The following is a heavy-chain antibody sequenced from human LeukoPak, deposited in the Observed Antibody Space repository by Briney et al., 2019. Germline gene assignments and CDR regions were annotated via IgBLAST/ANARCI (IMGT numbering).Heavy chain of an antibody. V-gene: IGHV3-23*01. Sequence: GGSLRLSCAASGFTFSNYAMNWVRQAPGKGLKWVSAISGSGGSTYYADSVKGRFTISRDKSKNTLYLQMNSLRAEDTAVYYCAKARSYYESSGFFFDDWGQGTLVTVSS. CDR2: ISGSGGST. CDR1: GFTFSNYA. J-gene: IGHJ4*02. D-gene: IGHD3-22*01. CDR3: AKARSYYESSGFFFDD.